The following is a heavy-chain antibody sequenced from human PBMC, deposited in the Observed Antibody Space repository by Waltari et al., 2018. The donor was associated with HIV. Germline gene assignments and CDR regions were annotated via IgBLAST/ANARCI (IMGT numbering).Heavy chain of an antibody. CDR1: VSHHRGYD. Sequence: QVRLEQWGSALLTPSETLSHAGAVYVSHHRGYDWPWSRQAPGKGLEWVGEINHNGRTKYNPSLMSRLTISVDTSKNQFSLKMMSAGAADAAIYYCARGTNWNTVHFYGLDVWGQGITVSVSS. CDR3: ARGTNWNTVHFYGLDV. J-gene: IGHJ6*02. CDR2: INHNGRT. D-gene: IGHD1-1*01. V-gene: IGHV4-34*01.